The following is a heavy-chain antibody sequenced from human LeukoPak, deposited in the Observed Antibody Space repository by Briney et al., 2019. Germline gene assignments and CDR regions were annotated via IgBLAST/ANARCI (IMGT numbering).Heavy chain of an antibody. CDR1: GGSISSYY. CDR3: ARVTFGGVIGYYFDY. D-gene: IGHD3-16*02. V-gene: IGHV4-59*01. Sequence: PSETLSLTCTVSGGSISSYYWSWIRQPPGKGLEWIGYIYYSGSTNYNPSLKSRVTISVDTSKNQFSLKLSSVTAADTAVYYCARVTFGGVIGYYFDYWGQGTLVTVSS. CDR2: IYYSGST. J-gene: IGHJ4*02.